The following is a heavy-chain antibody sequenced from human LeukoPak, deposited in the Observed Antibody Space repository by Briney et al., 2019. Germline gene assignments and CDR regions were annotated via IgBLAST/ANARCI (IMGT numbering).Heavy chain of an antibody. CDR3: VTDLPETDAFDI. CDR2: FDPEEGET. CDR1: GYTFTELS. V-gene: IGHV1-24*01. Sequence: ASVTVSCKVSGYTFTELSTHWVRQAPGKGLEWMGGFDPEEGETIYAQKFQGRVTMTEDTSTDTTYMELSSLRSEDTAVYYCVTDLPETDAFDIWGQGTMVTVSS. J-gene: IGHJ3*02.